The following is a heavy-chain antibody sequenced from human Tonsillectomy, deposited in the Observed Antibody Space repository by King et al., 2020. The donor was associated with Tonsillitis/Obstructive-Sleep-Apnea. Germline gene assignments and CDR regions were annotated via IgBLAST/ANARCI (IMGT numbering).Heavy chain of an antibody. CDR2: IYWDDDK. D-gene: IGHD5-12*01. Sequence: TLKESGPTLVKPTQTLTLTCTFSGFSLSTSGVGVGWIRQPPGKALEWLGIIYWDDDKRYSPSLKSRLTITKDTSKNQVVLTMTNMDPVDTATYYCAQFYSGYELGGFDYWGQGTLVTVSS. CDR3: AQFYSGYELGGFDY. V-gene: IGHV2-5*02. J-gene: IGHJ4*02. CDR1: GFSLSTSGVG.